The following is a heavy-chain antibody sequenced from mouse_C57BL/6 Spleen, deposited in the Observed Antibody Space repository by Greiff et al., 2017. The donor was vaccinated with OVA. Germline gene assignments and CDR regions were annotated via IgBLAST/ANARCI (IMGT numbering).Heavy chain of an antibody. J-gene: IGHJ3*01. CDR1: GFTFSDYG. CDR3: ARGDYYGSSPAWFAY. V-gene: IGHV5-15*01. D-gene: IGHD1-1*01. CDR2: ISNLAYSI. Sequence: EVKLVESGGGLVQPGGSLKLSCAASGFTFSDYGMAWVRQAPRKGPEWVAFISNLAYSIYYADTVTGRFTISRENAKNTLYLEMSSLRSEDTAMYYCARGDYYGSSPAWFAYWGQGTLVTVSA.